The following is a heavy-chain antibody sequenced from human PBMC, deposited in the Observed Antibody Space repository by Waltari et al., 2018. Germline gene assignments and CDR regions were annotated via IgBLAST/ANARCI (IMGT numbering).Heavy chain of an antibody. CDR3: AKDWGGGTYTWAD. V-gene: IGHV3-11*06. CDR2: ISSSSSYT. Sequence: QVQLVESGGGLVKPGGSLPLSCAASESPFSDSYMSWIRQAPGKGLEWISYISSSSSYTQSAESVKGRFTISRDNAKNSLYLRMNRLRVEDTAVYYCAKDWGGGTYTWADWGQGTLVTVSS. D-gene: IGHD3-16*01. J-gene: IGHJ4*02. CDR1: ESPFSDSY.